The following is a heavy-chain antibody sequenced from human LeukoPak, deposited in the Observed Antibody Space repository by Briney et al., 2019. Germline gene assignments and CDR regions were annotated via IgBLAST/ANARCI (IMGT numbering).Heavy chain of an antibody. CDR3: ARGHSEIAAAGTRANWFDP. J-gene: IGHJ5*02. Sequence: SETLSLTCAVYGGSFSGYYWSWIRQPPGKGLEWIGEINHSGSTNYNPSLKSRVTISVDTSKNQFSLKLSSVTAADTAVYYCARGHSEIAAAGTRANWFDPWGQGTLVTVSS. V-gene: IGHV4-34*01. CDR2: INHSGST. D-gene: IGHD6-13*01. CDR1: GGSFSGYY.